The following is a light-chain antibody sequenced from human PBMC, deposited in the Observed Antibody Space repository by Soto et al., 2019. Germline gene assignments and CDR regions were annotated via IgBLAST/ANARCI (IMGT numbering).Light chain of an antibody. CDR3: QQYGSSPWT. CDR2: GAS. V-gene: IGKV3-20*01. Sequence: ETVLTQSPGTQSLSPGERATLSCRASQTIRSNYLAWYRQTPGQAPRLLIYGASKRATGIADRFSGSGSGTDFTLIISRLEPEDFALYYCQQYGSSPWTFGQGTKVEIK. J-gene: IGKJ1*01. CDR1: QTIRSNY.